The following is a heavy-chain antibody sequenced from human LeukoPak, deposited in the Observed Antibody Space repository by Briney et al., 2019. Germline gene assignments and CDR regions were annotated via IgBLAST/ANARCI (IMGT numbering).Heavy chain of an antibody. CDR3: ARDHRKVEMATTRPADAFDI. V-gene: IGHV1-69*13. D-gene: IGHD5-24*01. J-gene: IGHJ3*02. CDR2: IIPIFGTA. Sequence: ASVKVSCKASGGTFSSYAISWVRQAPGQGLEWMGGIIPIFGTANYAQKFQGRVTITADESTSTAYMELSSLRSEDTVVYYCARDHRKVEMATTRPADAFDIWGQGTMVTVSS. CDR1: GGTFSSYA.